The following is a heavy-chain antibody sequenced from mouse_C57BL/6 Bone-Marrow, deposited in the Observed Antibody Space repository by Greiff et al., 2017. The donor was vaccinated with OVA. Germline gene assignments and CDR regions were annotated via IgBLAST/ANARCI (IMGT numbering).Heavy chain of an antibody. CDR3: ARFYYGSSYVEPWFAY. Sequence: QVQLQQPGAELVKPGASVKLSCKASGYTFTSYWMHWVKQRPGQGLEWIGMIHPNSGSTNYNEKFKSKATLTVDKSSSTAYMQLSSLTSEDSAVYYCARFYYGSSYVEPWFAYWGQGTLVTVSA. CDR2: IHPNSGST. V-gene: IGHV1-64*01. D-gene: IGHD1-1*01. J-gene: IGHJ3*01. CDR1: GYTFTSYW.